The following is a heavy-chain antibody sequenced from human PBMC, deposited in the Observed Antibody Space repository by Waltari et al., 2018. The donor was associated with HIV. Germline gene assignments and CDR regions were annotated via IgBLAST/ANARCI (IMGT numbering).Heavy chain of an antibody. V-gene: IGHV1-18*01. CDR3: ARTHLRYSDAFDL. D-gene: IGHD3-9*01. J-gene: IGHJ3*01. Sequence: VQLVQSGAEVKKPGASVKVSCKASGYTFTNYGITWVRQAPGQGLEWMGWISAYNGNTYYAQKFQGRLTMTTDTSTSTGYLDLRSLTSDDTAVYYCARTHLRYSDAFDLWGHGTMVTVSS. CDR1: GYTFTNYG. CDR2: ISAYNGNT.